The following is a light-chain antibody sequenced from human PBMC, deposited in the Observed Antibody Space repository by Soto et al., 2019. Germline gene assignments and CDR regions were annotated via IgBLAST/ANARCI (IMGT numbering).Light chain of an antibody. Sequence: DIQMTQSPSTLSAYVGDRVTSTCRASQRINTYLAWYQQKPGKAPKPLISQASILQSGVPSSFSGSGSGTEFTLTISSLQPDDFATYYCQQYLRFVTVGGGTKVEI. CDR2: QAS. CDR3: QQYLRFVT. CDR1: QRINTY. V-gene: IGKV1-5*03. J-gene: IGKJ4*01.